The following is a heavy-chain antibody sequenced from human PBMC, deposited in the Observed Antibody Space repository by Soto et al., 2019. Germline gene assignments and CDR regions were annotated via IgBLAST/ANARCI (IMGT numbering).Heavy chain of an antibody. CDR1: GYIFTAYS. V-gene: IGHV1-2*02. CDR2: FNPNSGDT. CDR3: AREASAVISLDY. J-gene: IGHJ4*02. Sequence: ASVNVSCKSSGYIFTAYSIHWLRQAPGQGLEWMGWFNPNSGDTIYAQKFQGRITLTRDTSITTAYMELYSLTSDDTAVYYCAREASAVISLDYWGQGTLVTVSS. D-gene: IGHD4-4*01.